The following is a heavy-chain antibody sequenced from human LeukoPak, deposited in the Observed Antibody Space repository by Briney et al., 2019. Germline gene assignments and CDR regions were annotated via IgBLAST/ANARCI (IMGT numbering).Heavy chain of an antibody. CDR3: ARETVTGYYYYYMDV. CDR2: ISYDGSNK. V-gene: IGHV3-30*04. Sequence: GGSLRLSCAASGFTFRSYAMHWVRQAPGKGLEWVAVISYDGSNKYYADSVKGRFTISRDNSKNTLYLQMNSLRAEDTAVYYCARETVTGYYYYYMDVWGKGTTVTVSS. CDR1: GFTFRSYA. D-gene: IGHD4-17*01. J-gene: IGHJ6*03.